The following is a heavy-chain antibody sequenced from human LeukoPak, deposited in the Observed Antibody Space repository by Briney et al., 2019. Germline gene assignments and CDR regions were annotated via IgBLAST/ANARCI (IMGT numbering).Heavy chain of an antibody. V-gene: IGHV3-66*01. D-gene: IGHD7-27*01. Sequence: GGSLGLSCAAFGFTVSYNYMSWVRQAPGKGLEWVSVIFGGGSTYYADSVKGRFTISRDNSKNMLFLQMNSLRAEDTAVYYCARSSLGGMDVWGQGTTVTVS. CDR2: IFGGGST. CDR3: ARSSLGGMDV. J-gene: IGHJ6*02. CDR1: GFTVSYNY.